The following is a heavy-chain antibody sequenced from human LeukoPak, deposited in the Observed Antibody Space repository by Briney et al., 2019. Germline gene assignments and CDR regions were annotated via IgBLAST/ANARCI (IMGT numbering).Heavy chain of an antibody. V-gene: IGHV4-39*01. CDR3: ARHLGYYDFWTGYPFDV. D-gene: IGHD3-3*01. CDR1: RGSIRTSSHY. Sequence: PSETLSLTCTASRGSIRTSSHYWGWIRQPPGKGLEWIASIYYSGNTYYSPSLKSRVTISVDTSKNQFSLKLRSVTAADTAVYYCARHLGYYDFWTGYPFDVWGQGTTVSVSS. J-gene: IGHJ3*01. CDR2: IYYSGNT.